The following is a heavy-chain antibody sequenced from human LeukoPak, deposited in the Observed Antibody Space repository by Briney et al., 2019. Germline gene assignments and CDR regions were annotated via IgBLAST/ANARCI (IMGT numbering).Heavy chain of an antibody. V-gene: IGHV4-34*01. CDR1: GGSFSGYY. J-gene: IGHJ4*02. CDR2: INHGGST. CDR3: ARGGDDILTGYYYFDY. D-gene: IGHD3-9*01. Sequence: SETLSLTCAVYGGSFSGYYWSWIRQPPGKGLEWIGEINHGGSTNYNPSLKSRVTISVDTSKNQFSLKLSSVTAADTAVYYCARGGDDILTGYYYFDYWGQGTLVTVSS.